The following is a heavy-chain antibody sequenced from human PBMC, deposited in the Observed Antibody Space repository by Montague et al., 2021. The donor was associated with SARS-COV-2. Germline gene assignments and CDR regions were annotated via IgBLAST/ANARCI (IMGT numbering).Heavy chain of an antibody. J-gene: IGHJ6*02. CDR2: LYKDDRTT. V-gene: IGHV3-23*03. Sequence: SLRLSCAASGFTFSIFAMSWARQAPGKGLEWISVLYKDDRTTDYAGSVKGRFTISRDNSKNSLYLQMNSLRAEDTAVYYCCAVLSPYYYGMDVWGQGTTVTVS. CDR1: GFTFSIFA. CDR3: CAVLSPYYYGMDV.